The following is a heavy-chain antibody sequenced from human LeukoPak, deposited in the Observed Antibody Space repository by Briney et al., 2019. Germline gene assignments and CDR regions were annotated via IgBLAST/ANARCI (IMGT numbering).Heavy chain of an antibody. V-gene: IGHV3-9*03. J-gene: IGHJ4*02. CDR2: ISWNSGSI. CDR1: GFTFDDYG. Sequence: PGGSLRLSCAASGFTFDDYGMSWVRQAPGKGLEWVSGISWNSGSIAYADPVNGRFTISKDTAQTSPYLQKNSLSAEDMPFYYCATSRGSSLWIPFDNWGQGPLVTVSS. D-gene: IGHD2-2*01. CDR3: ATSRGSSLWIPFDN.